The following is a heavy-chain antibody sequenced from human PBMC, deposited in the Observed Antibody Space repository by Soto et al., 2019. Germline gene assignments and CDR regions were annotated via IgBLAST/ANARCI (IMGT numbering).Heavy chain of an antibody. J-gene: IGHJ5*02. Sequence: PGGSLRLSCAASGFTFSSYAMSWVRQAPGKGLEWVSAISGSGGSTYYADSVKGRFTISRDNSKNTLYLQMNSLRAEDTAVYYCAKHAREGWSGFTERNWFDPWGQGTLVTVSS. CDR1: GFTFSSYA. D-gene: IGHD3-3*01. CDR2: ISGSGGST. V-gene: IGHV3-23*01. CDR3: AKHAREGWSGFTERNWFDP.